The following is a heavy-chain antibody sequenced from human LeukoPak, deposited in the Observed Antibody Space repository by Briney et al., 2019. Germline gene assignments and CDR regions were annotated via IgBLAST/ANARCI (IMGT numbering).Heavy chain of an antibody. CDR3: MRLNYYDSGSYYNVNYNWFDP. Sequence: GESLKISCKGSGYSFTSYWIGWVRRMPGKGLEWMGIMYPGDSNTRYSPSFQGQVTISADKSITTAYLQWSSLKASDTAMYYCMRLNYYDSGSYYNVNYNWFDPWGQGTLVTVSS. CDR2: MYPGDSNT. D-gene: IGHD3-10*01. V-gene: IGHV5-51*01. CDR1: GYSFTSYW. J-gene: IGHJ5*02.